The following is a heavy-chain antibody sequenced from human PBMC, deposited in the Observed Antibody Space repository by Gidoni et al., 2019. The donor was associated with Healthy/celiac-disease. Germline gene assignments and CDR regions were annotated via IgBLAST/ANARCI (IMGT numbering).Heavy chain of an antibody. Sequence: EVQLVESGGGLVKPGGSLRLSCPASGFTFGSYGMNWVRQAQGKGLEWVSVISSSSSYLYDADSVKGRFTISRDNAKNSLYLQMNSLRAEDTAVYYCARVGDSYDILTGYFDYWGQGTLVTVSS. D-gene: IGHD3-9*01. J-gene: IGHJ4*02. CDR2: ISSSSSYL. V-gene: IGHV3-21*01. CDR1: GFTFGSYG. CDR3: ARVGDSYDILTGYFDY.